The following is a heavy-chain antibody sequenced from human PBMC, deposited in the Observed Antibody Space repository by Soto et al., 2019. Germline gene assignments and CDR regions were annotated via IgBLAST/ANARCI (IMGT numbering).Heavy chain of an antibody. Sequence: GESLKISCKGSGYSFTSYWIGWVRQMPGKGLEWMGIIYPGDSDTRYSPSFQGQVTISADKSISTAYLQWSSLKASDTAMYYCERLEYLNYYYYYGMDVWGQGTTVSVSS. D-gene: IGHD1-1*01. CDR1: GYSFTSYW. J-gene: IGHJ6*02. CDR2: IYPGDSDT. V-gene: IGHV5-51*01. CDR3: ERLEYLNYYYYYGMDV.